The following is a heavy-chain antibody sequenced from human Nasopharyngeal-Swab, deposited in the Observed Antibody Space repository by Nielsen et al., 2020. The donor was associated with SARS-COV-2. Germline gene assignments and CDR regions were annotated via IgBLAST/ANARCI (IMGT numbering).Heavy chain of an antibody. CDR3: AREGGSSGWYDGYYGMDV. Sequence: GESLKISCAASGFTFSSYGMHWVRQAPGKGLEWVAVISYDGSNKYYADSVKGRFTISRDNSKNTLYLQMNSLRAEDTAVYYCAREGGSSGWYDGYYGMDVWGQGTTVTVSS. D-gene: IGHD6-19*01. V-gene: IGHV3-30*03. CDR1: GFTFSSYG. J-gene: IGHJ6*02. CDR2: ISYDGSNK.